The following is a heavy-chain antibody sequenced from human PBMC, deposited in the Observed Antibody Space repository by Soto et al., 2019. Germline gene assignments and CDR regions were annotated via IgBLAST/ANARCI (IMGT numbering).Heavy chain of an antibody. CDR1: GYTFNSHG. CDR3: ARDKVLLELPRDYYYGMDV. D-gene: IGHD1-7*01. J-gene: IGHJ6*02. Sequence: ASVKVSCKAFGYTFNSHGISWVRQAPGQGLEWMGWINSYNGHTKYAQKLQGRVTMTTDTSTSTAYMELRSLRSDDTAVYYCARDKVLLELPRDYYYGMDVWGQGTTVTVSS. CDR2: INSYNGHT. V-gene: IGHV1-18*04.